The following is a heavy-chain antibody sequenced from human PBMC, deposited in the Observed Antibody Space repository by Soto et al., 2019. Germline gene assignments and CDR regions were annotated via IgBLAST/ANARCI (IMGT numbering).Heavy chain of an antibody. J-gene: IGHJ4*02. CDR3: ATYPRPYKWTDI. Sequence: QVRLEQSGAEVKKPGSSVRVSCQASGGALTSYPIHWVRQAPGQGLEWMGVIDPIVDTSNLAENFKTRLTLTADTSAKTVYMDLTSLRSDDTAIYFCATYPRPYKWTDIWGRGTQLTVSS. CDR2: IDPIVDTS. D-gene: IGHD1-20*01. CDR1: GGALTSYP. V-gene: IGHV1-69*06.